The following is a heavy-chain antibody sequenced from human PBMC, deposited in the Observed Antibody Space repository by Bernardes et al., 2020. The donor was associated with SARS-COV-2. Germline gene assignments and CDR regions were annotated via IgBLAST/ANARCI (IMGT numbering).Heavy chain of an antibody. CDR2: IKSKTDGGTT. D-gene: IGHD3-22*01. J-gene: IGHJ3*02. V-gene: IGHV3-15*01. CDR3: TTEAYYYDSSGYYTGEHAFDI. Sequence: GGSLRLSCAASGFTFSNAWMSWVRQAPGKGLEWVGRIKSKTDGGTTDYAAPVKGRFTISRDDSKNTLYLQMNSLKTEDTAVYYCTTEAYYYDSSGYYTGEHAFDIWGQGTMVTVSS. CDR1: GFTFSNAW.